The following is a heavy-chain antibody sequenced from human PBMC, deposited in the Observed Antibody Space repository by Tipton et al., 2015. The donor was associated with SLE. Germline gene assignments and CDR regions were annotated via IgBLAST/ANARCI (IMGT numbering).Heavy chain of an antibody. CDR2: IYHSGST. V-gene: IGHV4-38-2*01. CDR1: GYSISSGYY. Sequence: TLSLTCAVSGYSISSGYYWGWIRQPPGKGLEWIGSIYHSGSTYYNPSLKSRVTISVDTSKNQFSLKLSSVTAADTAVYYCLAGYNYWYVMDVWGQGTTVTVSS. D-gene: IGHD5-12*01. CDR3: LAGYNYWYVMDV. J-gene: IGHJ6*02.